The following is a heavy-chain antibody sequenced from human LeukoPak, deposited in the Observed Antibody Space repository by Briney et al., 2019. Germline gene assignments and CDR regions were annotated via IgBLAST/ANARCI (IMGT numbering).Heavy chain of an antibody. V-gene: IGHV4-4*07. D-gene: IGHD3-22*01. Sequence: SETLSLTCTVSGGSISSYYWSWIRQPAGKGLEWIGRIYTSGSTNYNPSLKSRVTMSVDTSKNQFSLKLSSVTAADTAVYYCAREFYDSSGHYRVRVAFDIWGQGTMVTVSS. CDR3: AREFYDSSGHYRVRVAFDI. CDR2: IYTSGST. CDR1: GGSISSYY. J-gene: IGHJ3*02.